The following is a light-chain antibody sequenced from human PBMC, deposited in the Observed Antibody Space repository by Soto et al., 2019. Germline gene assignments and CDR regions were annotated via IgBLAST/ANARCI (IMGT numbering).Light chain of an antibody. Sequence: QSALTQPRSVSGSRGQSVTISCTGTSSDVGGYNYVSWYQQHPGKAPKLMIYDVSKRPSGVPDRFSGSKSGNTASLTSSGRQAEDVADYYCCSYAGSYTWVFGTGTKLTVL. CDR1: SSDVGGYNY. CDR3: CSYAGSYTWV. J-gene: IGLJ1*01. V-gene: IGLV2-11*01. CDR2: DVS.